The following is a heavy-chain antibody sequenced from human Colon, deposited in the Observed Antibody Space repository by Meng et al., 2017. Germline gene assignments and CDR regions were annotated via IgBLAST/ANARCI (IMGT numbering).Heavy chain of an antibody. CDR1: GFTFDDYA. V-gene: IGHV3-9*03. J-gene: IGHJ4*02. CDR3: AKDSSSSWNYFDY. CDR2: ISWNSGSI. Sequence: SLKISCAASGFTFDDYAMHWVRQAPGKGLEWVSGISWNSGSIGYADSVKGRFTISRDNAKNSLYLQMNSLRAEDMALYYCAKDSSSSWNYFDYWGQGTLVTVSS. D-gene: IGHD6-13*01.